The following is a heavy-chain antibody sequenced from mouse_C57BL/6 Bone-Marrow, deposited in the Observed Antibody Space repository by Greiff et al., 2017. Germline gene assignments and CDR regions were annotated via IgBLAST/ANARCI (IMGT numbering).Heavy chain of an antibody. J-gene: IGHJ3*01. D-gene: IGHD2-4*01. V-gene: IGHV1-26*01. CDR3: ARRGYDYSFAY. Sequence: VQLQQSGPELVKPGASVKISCKASGYTFTDYYMNWVKQSHGQSLEWIGDINPNNGGTSYNQKFKGKATLTVDKSSSTAYMELRSLTSEDSAVYYCARRGYDYSFAYWGQGTLVTVSA. CDR2: INPNNGGT. CDR1: GYTFTDYY.